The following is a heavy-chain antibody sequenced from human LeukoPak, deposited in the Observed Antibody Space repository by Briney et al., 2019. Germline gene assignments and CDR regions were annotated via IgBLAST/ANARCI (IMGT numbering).Heavy chain of an antibody. V-gene: IGHV4-34*01. D-gene: IGHD6-19*01. CDR3: ARGMRGQWLVVDY. Sequence: SETLSLTCSVSGDSISNYHWTWIRQPPGKGLEWIGEINHSGSTNYNPSLKSRVTISVDTSKNQFSLKLSSVTAADTAVYYCARGMRGQWLVVDYWGQGTLVTVSS. CDR2: INHSGST. CDR1: GDSISNYH. J-gene: IGHJ4*02.